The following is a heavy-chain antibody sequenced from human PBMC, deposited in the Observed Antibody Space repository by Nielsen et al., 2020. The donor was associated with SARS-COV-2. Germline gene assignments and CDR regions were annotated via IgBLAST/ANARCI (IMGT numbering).Heavy chain of an antibody. CDR1: GFTFSSYE. Sequence: GESLKISCAASGFTFSSYEMNWVRQAPGKGLEWVSYISSSGSTIYYADSVKGRFTISRDNAKNSLYLQMNSLRAEDTAVYYCARGGIAQQWLVDYYYYGMDVWGQGTTVTVSS. CDR3: ARGGIAQQWLVDYYYYGMDV. J-gene: IGHJ6*02. V-gene: IGHV3-48*03. CDR2: ISSSGSTI. D-gene: IGHD6-19*01.